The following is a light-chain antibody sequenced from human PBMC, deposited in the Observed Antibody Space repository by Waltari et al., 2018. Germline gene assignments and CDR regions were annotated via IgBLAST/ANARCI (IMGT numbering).Light chain of an antibody. CDR1: QSVGRY. CDR3: QQYKDWLGT. J-gene: IGKJ1*01. V-gene: IGKV3-15*01. Sequence: EISMTQSPVPLSVPPGERVTLSCRASQSVGRYLAWYQQKPGQPPRLLIYGASTRATGVPGRFRGSGSGTEFTLTISSLQSEDFALYYCQQYKDWLGTFGQGTKVEIK. CDR2: GAS.